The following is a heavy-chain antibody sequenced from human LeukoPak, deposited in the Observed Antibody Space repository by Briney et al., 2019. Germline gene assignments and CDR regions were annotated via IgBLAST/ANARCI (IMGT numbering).Heavy chain of an antibody. CDR2: IIPIFGTA. D-gene: IGHD3-3*01. J-gene: IGHJ3*02. CDR1: GVTFSSYA. V-gene: IGHV1-69*13. CDR3: ARGGTYYDFWSGYYLKLDAFDI. Sequence: ASEKVSCKASGVTFSSYAISWVRQAPGQGLEWMGWIIPIFGTANYAQKFQGRVTITADESTSTAYMELSSLRSEDTAVYYCARGGTYYDFWSGYYLKLDAFDIWGQGTMVTVSS.